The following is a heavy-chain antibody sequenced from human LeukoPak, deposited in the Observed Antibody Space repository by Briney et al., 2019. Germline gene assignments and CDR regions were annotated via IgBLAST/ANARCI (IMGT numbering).Heavy chain of an antibody. CDR1: GGSISSSGYY. J-gene: IGHJ5*02. CDR3: VRYSCSSGWFDP. D-gene: IGHD6-6*01. CDR2: INYSGTT. V-gene: IGHV4-39*01. Sequence: SETLSLTCTVSGGSISSSGYYWGWIRQPPGKGLEWIAIINYSGTTYYNPSLKSRVTIAVDTSKNQFSLKLSSVTAADTAVYYCVRYSCSSGWFDPWGQGTLVTVSS.